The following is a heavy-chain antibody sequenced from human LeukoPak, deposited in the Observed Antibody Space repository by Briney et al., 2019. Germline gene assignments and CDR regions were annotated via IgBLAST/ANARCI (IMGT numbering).Heavy chain of an antibody. V-gene: IGHV1-46*01. J-gene: IGHJ6*02. D-gene: IGHD2-15*01. Sequence: ASVKVSCKASGYTFTSYYMHWVRQAPGQGLEWMGIINPSGGSTSYAQKFQGRVTMTRDTSTSTVYMELSSLRSEDTAVYYCARSCSGGSCYHNYYYYGMDVWGQGTTVTVSS. CDR3: ARSCSGGSCYHNYYYYGMDV. CDR1: GYTFTSYY. CDR2: INPSGGST.